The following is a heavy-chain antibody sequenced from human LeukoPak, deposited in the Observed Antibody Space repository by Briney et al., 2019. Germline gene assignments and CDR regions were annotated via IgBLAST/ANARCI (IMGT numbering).Heavy chain of an antibody. J-gene: IGHJ6*03. CDR3: ARGANWATFYYMDI. V-gene: IGHV1-2*02. CDR1: GYTFTGYY. D-gene: IGHD7-27*01. Sequence: ASVKVSCKASGYTFTGYYMHWVRQAPGQGLEWMGWINPNSGGTNYAQKFQGRVTMTRDTSISTAYMELSSLRSEDTAVYYCARGANWATFYYMDIWGKGTTVIISS. CDR2: INPNSGGT.